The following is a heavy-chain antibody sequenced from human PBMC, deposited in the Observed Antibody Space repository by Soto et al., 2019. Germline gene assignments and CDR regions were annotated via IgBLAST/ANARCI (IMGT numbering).Heavy chain of an antibody. J-gene: IGHJ4*02. CDR3: ARDIRYGAY. Sequence: QVQLVESGGGSVKPGGSLRLSCAASGFTFSDYYMSWIRQAPGKGLEWISYISSGSGYTNYADSVKGRFTISRDNAKNSLYLQLNSLRAEDTAVYYCARDIRYGAYWGKGTLVTVSS. D-gene: IGHD3-10*01. V-gene: IGHV3-11*05. CDR1: GFTFSDYY. CDR2: ISSGSGYT.